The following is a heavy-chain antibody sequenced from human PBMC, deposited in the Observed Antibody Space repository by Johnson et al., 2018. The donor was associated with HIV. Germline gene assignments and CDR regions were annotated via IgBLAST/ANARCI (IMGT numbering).Heavy chain of an antibody. V-gene: IGHV3-20*04. CDR2: INWNGGST. CDR1: GFTFSYYN. J-gene: IGHJ3*02. CDR3: ARDSEGIAAAGRARDAFDI. Sequence: VQLVESGGGVVQPGRSLRLSCIVSGFTFSYYNMHWVRQDPGKGLEWVSGINWNGGSTGYADSVKGRFTISRDNAKNSLYLQMNSLRAEDTAVYYCARDSEGIAAAGRARDAFDIWGQGTMVTVSS. D-gene: IGHD6-13*01.